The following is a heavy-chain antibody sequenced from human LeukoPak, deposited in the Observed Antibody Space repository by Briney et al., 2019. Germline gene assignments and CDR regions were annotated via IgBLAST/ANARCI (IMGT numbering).Heavy chain of an antibody. CDR3: ARDLDLHFVAYFDY. Sequence: ASEKVSCKASGYTFTGYYMHWVRQAPGQGLEWMGWINPNSGGTNYAQKFQGRVTMTRDTSISTAYMELSRLRSDDTAVYYCARDLDLHFVAYFDYWGQGTLVTVSS. CDR1: GYTFTGYY. D-gene: IGHD4-11*01. J-gene: IGHJ4*02. CDR2: INPNSGGT. V-gene: IGHV1-2*02.